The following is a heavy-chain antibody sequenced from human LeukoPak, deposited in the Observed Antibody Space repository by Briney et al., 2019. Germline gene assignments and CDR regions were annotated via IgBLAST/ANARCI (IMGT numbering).Heavy chain of an antibody. CDR3: AIHPSDSSGYFSY. J-gene: IGHJ4*02. Sequence: ASVKVSCKASGYTFSSCAINWVRQAPGQGLEYMGWIDTKTGNPTYAQGFTGRFVFSLDTSVSTAYLQISSLKAEDSAVYYCAIHPSDSSGYFSYWGQGALVTVSS. D-gene: IGHD3-22*01. CDR1: GYTFSSCA. V-gene: IGHV7-4-1*02. CDR2: IDTKTGNP.